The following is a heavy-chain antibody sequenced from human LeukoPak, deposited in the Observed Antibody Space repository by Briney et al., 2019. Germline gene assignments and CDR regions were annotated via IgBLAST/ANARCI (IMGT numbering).Heavy chain of an antibody. CDR1: GFTFSSYA. D-gene: IGHD2-2*02. CDR3: ARDSPPRGVVVPAAIEPGGY. Sequence: GGSLRLSCAASGFTFSSYAMHWVRQAPGKGLEWVAVISYDGSNKYYADSVKGRFTISRDNSKNTLYLQMNSLRAEDTAVYYRARDSPPRGVVVPAAIEPGGYWGQGTLVTVSS. CDR2: ISYDGSNK. V-gene: IGHV3-30-3*01. J-gene: IGHJ4*02.